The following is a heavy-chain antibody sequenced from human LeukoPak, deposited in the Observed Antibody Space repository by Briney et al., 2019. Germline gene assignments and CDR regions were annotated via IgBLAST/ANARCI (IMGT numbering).Heavy chain of an antibody. CDR1: GFTFSSHA. D-gene: IGHD1-14*01. CDR2: ISNSDGST. V-gene: IGHV3-23*01. CDR3: AKATGYLL. Sequence: GGSLRLSCAASGFTFSSHAMSWVRQAPGKGLEWVSTISNSDGSTYYADSVKGRFSISRDNSENTLYLQMNSLRAEDTAVYYCAKATGYLLWGQGTLVTVSS. J-gene: IGHJ4*02.